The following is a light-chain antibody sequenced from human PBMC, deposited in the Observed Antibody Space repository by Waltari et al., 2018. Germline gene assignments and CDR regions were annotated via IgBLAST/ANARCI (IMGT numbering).Light chain of an antibody. J-gene: IGKJ1*01. CDR3: QQYYSTPPT. V-gene: IGKV4-1*01. CDR1: QRVLYSSNIKNY. Sequence: DIVMIQSLDPLPVSLGVRATTTCKSRQRVLYSSNIKNYLAWYQPKPGQPPTLLIYWAFTRESGVPDRFSGSGSGTDFTLSSSSMKADDVAVYYCQQYYSTPPTSGQDTKVEIK. CDR2: WAF.